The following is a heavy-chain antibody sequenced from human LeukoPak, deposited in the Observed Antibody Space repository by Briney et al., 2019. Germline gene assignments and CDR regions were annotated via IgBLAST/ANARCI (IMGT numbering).Heavy chain of an antibody. CDR3: ARESITGTTRPTLDY. CDR2: IYTSGST. V-gene: IGHV4-4*07. Sequence: SETLSLTCTVSGGSISSYYWSWIRQPAGKGLEWIGRIYTSGSTNYNPSLKSRVTMSVDTSKNQFSLKLSSVTAADTAVYYCARESITGTTRPTLDYWGQGTLVTVSS. D-gene: IGHD1-7*01. CDR1: GGSISSYY. J-gene: IGHJ4*02.